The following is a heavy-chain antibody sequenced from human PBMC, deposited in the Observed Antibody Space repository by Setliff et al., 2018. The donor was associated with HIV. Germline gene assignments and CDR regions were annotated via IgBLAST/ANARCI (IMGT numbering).Heavy chain of an antibody. CDR2: MFNSGNI. V-gene: IGHV4-30-4*08. CDR3: ARAPLWFGELAQFDF. Sequence: PSETLSLTCTVSGVSISSGDYYWNWIRQSPGKGLEWIGYMFNSGNIYYNPSLKSRVTTSVGTSKNQFSLNLTSVTAADTAVYFCARAPLWFGELAQFDFWGQGMLVTVSS. CDR1: GVSISSGDYY. D-gene: IGHD3-10*01. J-gene: IGHJ4*02.